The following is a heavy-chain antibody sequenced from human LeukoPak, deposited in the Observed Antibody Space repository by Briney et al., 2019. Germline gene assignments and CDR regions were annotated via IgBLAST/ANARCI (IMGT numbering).Heavy chain of an antibody. CDR1: GDSVSSNSAA. J-gene: IGHJ4*02. CDR3: ARDHLKDGSGSYFFDY. D-gene: IGHD3-10*01. V-gene: IGHV6-1*01. CDR2: TYYRSKWYN. Sequence: SQTLSLTCAISGDSVSSNSAAWNSIRQSPSRGLEWLGRTYYRSKWYNDYAVSVKSRITINPDTSKNQFSLQLNSVTPEDTAVYYCARDHLKDGSGSYFFDYWGQGTLVTVSS.